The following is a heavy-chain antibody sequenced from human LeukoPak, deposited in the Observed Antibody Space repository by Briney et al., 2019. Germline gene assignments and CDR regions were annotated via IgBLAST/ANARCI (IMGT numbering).Heavy chain of an antibody. V-gene: IGHV3-23*01. CDR3: AKKGGYSGSFSDY. Sequence: PGGSLRLSCAASGFTFSDYYMSWIRQAPGKGLEWVSAISGSGGTTYYGDSVKGRFTISRDNSKNTLYLQMNSLRAEDTAVYYCAKKGGYSGSFSDYWGQGTLVTVSS. D-gene: IGHD5-12*01. CDR1: GFTFSDYY. CDR2: ISGSGGTT. J-gene: IGHJ4*02.